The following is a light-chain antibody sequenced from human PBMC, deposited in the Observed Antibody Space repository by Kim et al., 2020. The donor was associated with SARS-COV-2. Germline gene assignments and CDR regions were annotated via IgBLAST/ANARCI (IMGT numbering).Light chain of an antibody. V-gene: IGKV3-20*01. CDR1: QSIGTKP. J-gene: IGKJ2*03. CDR3: QQFGSSPLYS. Sequence: SPGERATRSCRASQSIGTKPLAWYQQKPGQAPRLLIFRASHRATGVPDRFSGSGSGTDFTLTINRLEPEDFAVYCCQQFGSSPLYSFGQGTKLEI. CDR2: RAS.